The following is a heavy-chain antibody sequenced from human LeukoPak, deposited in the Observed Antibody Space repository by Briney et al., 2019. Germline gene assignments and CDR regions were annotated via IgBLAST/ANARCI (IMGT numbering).Heavy chain of an antibody. V-gene: IGHV3-7*03. CDR3: ARDEGSGSYPLGV. J-gene: IGHJ6*04. D-gene: IGHD3-10*01. CDR2: INQDGSDK. CDR1: GLTFSIHW. Sequence: GGSLRLSCAASGLTFSIHWMNWVRQAPGKGLECVANINQDGSDKYYVDSVKGRFTISRDNTKNSLYLQMNSLRAEDTAVYYCARDEGSGSYPLGVWGRGTTVTISS.